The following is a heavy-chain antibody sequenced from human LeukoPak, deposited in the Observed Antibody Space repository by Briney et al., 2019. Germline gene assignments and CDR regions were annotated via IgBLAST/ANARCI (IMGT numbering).Heavy chain of an antibody. CDR1: GFTFSSYA. CDR3: AKLSGRYYLPLDY. CDR2: ISGSGDST. V-gene: IGHV3-23*01. J-gene: IGHJ4*02. D-gene: IGHD1-26*01. Sequence: GGSLRLSCAASGFTFSSYAMSWVRQAPGKGLEWVSVISGSGDSTYYADSVKGRFTISRDNSKNTVNLQMNGPRVEDTAVYYCAKLSGRYYLPLDYWGQGTLVTVSS.